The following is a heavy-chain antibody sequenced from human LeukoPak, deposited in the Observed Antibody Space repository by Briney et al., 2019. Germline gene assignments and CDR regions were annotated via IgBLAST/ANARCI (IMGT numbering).Heavy chain of an antibody. CDR2: IYYSEST. CDR1: GGSISSSRYY. CDR3: AKQRGGGYNYFDY. J-gene: IGHJ4*02. D-gene: IGHD5-24*01. V-gene: IGHV4-39*01. Sequence: SETLSLTCTVSGGSISSSRYYWGWIRHPPGKGLEWIGNIYYSESTYYNPSLKSRVTISVDTSKNQFSLKLSSVTAADTAVYYCAKQRGGGYNYFDYWGQGTLVTVSS.